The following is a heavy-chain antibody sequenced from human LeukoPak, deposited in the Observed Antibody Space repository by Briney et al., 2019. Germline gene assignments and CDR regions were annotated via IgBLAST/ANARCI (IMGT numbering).Heavy chain of an antibody. CDR2: ISAYNGNT. D-gene: IGHD6-6*01. J-gene: IGHJ3*02. CDR1: GYTFTSYG. Sequence: ASVKVSCKASGYTFTSYGISWVRQAPGQGLEWMGWISAYNGNTNYAQKLQGRVTMTTDTSTSTAYMELSSLRSEDTAVYYCASLIAARRGAFDIWGQGTMVTVSS. V-gene: IGHV1-18*01. CDR3: ASLIAARRGAFDI.